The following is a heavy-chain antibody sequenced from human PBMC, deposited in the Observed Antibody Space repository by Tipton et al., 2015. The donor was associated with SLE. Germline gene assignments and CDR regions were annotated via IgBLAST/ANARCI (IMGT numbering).Heavy chain of an antibody. D-gene: IGHD4/OR15-4a*01. Sequence: TLSLTCTVSGDSVSSGGYYWSWIRQHPVKGLEWIGYIYNSGSTYYSPSLKSRVTISADTSKNQFSLKLSSVTAADTAVYYCARGGAYWGQGTLVTVSS. J-gene: IGHJ4*02. V-gene: IGHV4-31*03. CDR2: IYNSGST. CDR3: ARGGAY. CDR1: GDSVSSGGYY.